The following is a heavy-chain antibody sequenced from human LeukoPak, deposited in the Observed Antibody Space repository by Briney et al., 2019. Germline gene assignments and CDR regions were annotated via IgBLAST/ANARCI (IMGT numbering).Heavy chain of an antibody. CDR2: IIPIFGTA. V-gene: IGHV1-69*05. Sequence: ASVKVSCKASGGTFSSYAISWARQAPGQGLEWMGRIIPIFGTANYAQKFQGRVTITTDESTSTAYMELSSLRSEDTAVYYCARDRIAARSFDYWGQGTLVTVSS. D-gene: IGHD6-6*01. CDR3: ARDRIAARSFDY. J-gene: IGHJ4*02. CDR1: GGTFSSYA.